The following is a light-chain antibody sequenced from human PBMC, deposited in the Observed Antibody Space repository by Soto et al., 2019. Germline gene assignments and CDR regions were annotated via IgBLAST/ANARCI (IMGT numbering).Light chain of an antibody. CDR2: EVT. CDR1: SSDVGAYDY. Sequence: QSALTQPASMSGSPGPSITITCIGTSSDVGAYDYVSWYQHHPGKVPRLIIYEVTKRPSGVSHRFSGSKSDNTASLTISGLQADDEADYYCSSYTTNSAQVFGGGTKLTVL. V-gene: IGLV2-14*01. CDR3: SSYTTNSAQV. J-gene: IGLJ2*01.